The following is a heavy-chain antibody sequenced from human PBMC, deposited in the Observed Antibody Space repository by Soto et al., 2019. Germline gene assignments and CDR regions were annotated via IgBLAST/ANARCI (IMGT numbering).Heavy chain of an antibody. CDR2: ISGSGATT. V-gene: IGHV3-23*01. CDR3: AKGRGGAYYFYGLDV. J-gene: IGHJ6*02. Sequence: EVQLLESGGGLVQPGESLTLSCAASGFTFNTYAMTWARRAPGKGLEWVSAISGSGATTYVADSVKGRFTISRDISKATLYLQMNSLSAEYTAIYYCAKGRGGAYYFYGLDVWGQGTTVTVSS. CDR1: GFTFNTYA. D-gene: IGHD3-10*01.